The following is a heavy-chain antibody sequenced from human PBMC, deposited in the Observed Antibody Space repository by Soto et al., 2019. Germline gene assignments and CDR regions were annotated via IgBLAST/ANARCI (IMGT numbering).Heavy chain of an antibody. CDR2: ISSTSSYI. CDR3: ARDAFYSYGLDV. J-gene: IGHJ6*02. Sequence: GGSRRLSCAASGFTFSTYSMNWVRQAPGKGLEWVSSISSTSSYIYYADSVKGRVTISRDNAEKSLYMQMNSLRAEDTAVYYCARDAFYSYGLDVWGQGTTVTVSS. CDR1: GFTFSTYS. D-gene: IGHD4-4*01. V-gene: IGHV3-21*01.